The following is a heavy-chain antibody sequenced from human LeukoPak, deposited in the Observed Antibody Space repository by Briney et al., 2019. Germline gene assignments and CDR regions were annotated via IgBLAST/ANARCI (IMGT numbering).Heavy chain of an antibody. D-gene: IGHD2-2*01. CDR1: GFTFSSYA. V-gene: IGHV3-23*01. CDR3: AKARYCSSTSCSELDY. Sequence: KTGGSLRLSCAAPGFTFSSYAMSWVRQAPGKGLEWVSAISGSGGSTYYAGSVKGRFTISRDNSKNTLYLQMNSLRAEDTAVYYCAKARYCSSTSCSELDYWGQGTLATVSS. CDR2: ISGSGGST. J-gene: IGHJ4*02.